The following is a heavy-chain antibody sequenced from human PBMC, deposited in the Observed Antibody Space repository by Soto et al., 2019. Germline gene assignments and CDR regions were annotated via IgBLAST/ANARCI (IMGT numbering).Heavy chain of an antibody. J-gene: IGHJ4*02. Sequence: GGSLRLSCAASGFTFSSYAMSWVRQAPGKGLEWVSAISGSGGSTYYADSVKGRFTISRDNSKNTLYLQMNSLRAEDTAVYYCANSHLIVHANDYWGQGTLVTVSS. CDR1: GFTFSSYA. CDR3: ANSHLIVHANDY. V-gene: IGHV3-23*01. CDR2: ISGSGGST. D-gene: IGHD3-16*02.